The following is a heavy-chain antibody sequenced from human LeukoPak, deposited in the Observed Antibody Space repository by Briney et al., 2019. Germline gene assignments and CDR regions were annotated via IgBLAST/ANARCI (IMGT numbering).Heavy chain of an antibody. V-gene: IGHV1-69*02. CDR2: IIPILGIA. J-gene: IGHJ6*03. CDR3: ARAGRAARSYYYYYMDV. CDR1: GGTFSSYT. D-gene: IGHD6-6*01. Sequence: SVKVSCKASGGTFSSYTISWVRQAPGQGLEWMGRIIPILGIAKYAQKFQGRVTISADKSTSTAYMELSSLRSEDTAVYYCARAGRAARSYYYYYMDVWGKGTTVTVSS.